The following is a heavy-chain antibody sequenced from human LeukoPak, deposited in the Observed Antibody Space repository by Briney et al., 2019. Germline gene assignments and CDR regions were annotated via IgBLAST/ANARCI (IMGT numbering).Heavy chain of an antibody. V-gene: IGHV3-23*01. D-gene: IGHD2-2*01. CDR2: ISGSGGSA. J-gene: IGHJ4*02. CDR3: ASGRQYQLLNYFDY. CDR1: GSTFSSYA. Sequence: GGSLRLSCAASGSTFSSYAMTWVRQAPGKGLEWVSGISGSGGSAYYADSVKGRFTISRDNSKNTLYLQMNSLRAEDTAVYNCASGRQYQLLNYFDYWGQGTLVTVSS.